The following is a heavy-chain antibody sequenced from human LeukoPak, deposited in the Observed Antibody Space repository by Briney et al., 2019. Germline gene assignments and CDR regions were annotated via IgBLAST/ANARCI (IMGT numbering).Heavy chain of an antibody. V-gene: IGHV4-59*12. CDR3: ARDGDGDSP. CDR2: IYYSGST. Sequence: TSETLSLTCTVSGGSISSYYWSWIRQPPGKGLEWIGYIYYSGSTNYNPSLKSRVTISVDTSKNQFSLKLSSVTAADTAVYYCARDGDGDSPWGQGTLVTVSS. CDR1: GGSISSYY. D-gene: IGHD4-17*01. J-gene: IGHJ5*02.